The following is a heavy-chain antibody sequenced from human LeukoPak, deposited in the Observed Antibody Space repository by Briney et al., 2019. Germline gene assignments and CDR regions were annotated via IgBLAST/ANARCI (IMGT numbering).Heavy chain of an antibody. J-gene: IGHJ6*02. CDR3: ARAAVAGPGDV. CDR2: IKEDGTGK. D-gene: IGHD6-19*01. V-gene: IGHV3-7*04. CDR1: GFTFSTYW. Sequence: GGSLRLSCAASGFTFSTYWMSWVRQAPGKGLEWLANIKEDGTGKNHVDSVKGRFTISRDNAENSLYLQMNSLRAEDTAVYYCARAAVAGPGDVWGQGTTVTVSS.